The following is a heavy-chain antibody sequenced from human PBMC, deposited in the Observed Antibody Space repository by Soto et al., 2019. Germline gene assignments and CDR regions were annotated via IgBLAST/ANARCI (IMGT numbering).Heavy chain of an antibody. CDR1: GFTVSSNY. J-gene: IGHJ3*02. CDR2: IYSGGST. CDR3: ASATYDSSGYPYDAFDI. V-gene: IGHV3-53*02. D-gene: IGHD3-22*01. Sequence: EVQLVETGGGLIQPGGSLRLSCAASGFTVSSNYMSWVRQAPGKGLEWVSVIYSGGSTYYADSVKGRFTISRDNSKNTLYLQMNSLRDEDTAVYYCASATYDSSGYPYDAFDIWGQGTMVTVSS.